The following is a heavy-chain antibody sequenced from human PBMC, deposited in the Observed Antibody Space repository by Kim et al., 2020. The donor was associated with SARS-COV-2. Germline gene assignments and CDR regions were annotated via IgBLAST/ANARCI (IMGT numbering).Heavy chain of an antibody. V-gene: IGHV4-59*13. Sequence: SETLSLTCTVSGGSISSYYWSWIRQPPGKGLEWIGYIYYSGSTNYNPSLKSRVTISVDTSKNQFSLKLSSVTAADTAVYYCARSHPYCSITSCYLWFDPGGQGTLGTVPP. CDR2: IYYSGST. CDR3: ARSHPYCSITSCYLWFDP. J-gene: IGHJ5*02. D-gene: IGHD2-2*01. CDR1: GGSISSYY.